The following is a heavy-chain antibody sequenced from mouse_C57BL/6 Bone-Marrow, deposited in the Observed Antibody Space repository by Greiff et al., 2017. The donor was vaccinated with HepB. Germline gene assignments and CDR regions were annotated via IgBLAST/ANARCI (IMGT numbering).Heavy chain of an antibody. Sequence: VQLKQSGPELVKPGASVKISCKASGYSFTGYYMNWVKQSPEKSLEWIGEINPSTGGTTYNQKFKAKATLTVDKSSSTAYMQLKSLTSEDSAVYYCAREGGLRPLDYWGQGTTLTVSS. CDR3: AREGGLRPLDY. CDR2: INPSTGGT. J-gene: IGHJ2*01. D-gene: IGHD2-4*01. V-gene: IGHV1-42*01. CDR1: GYSFTGYY.